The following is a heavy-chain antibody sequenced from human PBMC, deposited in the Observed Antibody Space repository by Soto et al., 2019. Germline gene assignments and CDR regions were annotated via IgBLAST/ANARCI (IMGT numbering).Heavy chain of an antibody. CDR2: INHSGST. CDR3: ARTTAFVSGTYPPAHFDY. D-gene: IGHD3-16*01. Sequence: LSLTCAVYGGSFSGYYWSWIRQSPGKGLEWIGEINHSGSTNYTPSLKSRVTISVDTSKNQVSLKLSSVTAADTAVYYCARTTAFVSGTYPPAHFDYWGQGTRVTV. CDR1: GGSFSGYY. V-gene: IGHV4-34*01. J-gene: IGHJ4*02.